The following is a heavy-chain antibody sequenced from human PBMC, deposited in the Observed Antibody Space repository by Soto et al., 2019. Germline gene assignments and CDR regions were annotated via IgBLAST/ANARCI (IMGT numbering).Heavy chain of an antibody. V-gene: IGHV4-38-2*01. CDR3: AGRSDSSGWYY. CDR2: IYHSGST. D-gene: IGHD6-19*01. J-gene: IGHJ4*02. Sequence: TSETLSLTCAVSGYSISSGCYWGWIRQPPGKGLEWIGSIYHSGSTYYNPSLKSRVTISVDTSKNQFSLKLSSVTAADTAVYYCAGRSDSSGWYYWGQGTLVTVSS. CDR1: GYSISSGCY.